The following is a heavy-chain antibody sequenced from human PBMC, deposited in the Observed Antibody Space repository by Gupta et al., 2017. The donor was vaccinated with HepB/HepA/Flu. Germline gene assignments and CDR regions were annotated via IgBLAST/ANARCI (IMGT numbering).Heavy chain of an antibody. V-gene: IGHV3-30-3*01. J-gene: IGHJ4*02. D-gene: IGHD6-19*01. CDR3: ARASLGWLVPGPYFDY. Sequence: QVQLVESGGGVVQPGRSLRLSCAASGFTFSSYAMPWVRQAPGKGLEWVAVISYDGSNKYYADSVKGRFTISRDNSKNTLYLQMNSLRAEDTAVYYCARASLGWLVPGPYFDYWGQGTLVTVSS. CDR2: ISYDGSNK. CDR1: GFTFSSYA.